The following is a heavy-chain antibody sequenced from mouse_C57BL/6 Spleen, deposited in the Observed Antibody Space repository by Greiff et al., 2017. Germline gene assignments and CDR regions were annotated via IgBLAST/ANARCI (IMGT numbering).Heavy chain of an antibody. CDR2: IYPGNSDT. D-gene: IGHD2-4*01. CDR1: GYTFTSYW. Sequence: VQLQQSGTVLARPGASVKMSCKTSGYTFTSYWMHWVKQRPGQGLEWIGAIYPGNSDTSYNQKFKGKAKLTAVTSASTAYMELSSLTKEDSAVYYCTGDYGEGPYYFDYWGQGTTLTVSS. J-gene: IGHJ2*01. CDR3: TGDYGEGPYYFDY. V-gene: IGHV1-5*01.